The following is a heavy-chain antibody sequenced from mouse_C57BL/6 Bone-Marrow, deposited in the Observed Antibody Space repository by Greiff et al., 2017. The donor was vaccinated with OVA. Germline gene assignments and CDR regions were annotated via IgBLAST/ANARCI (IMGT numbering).Heavy chain of an antibody. V-gene: IGHV1-72*01. CDR3: ARYYYGLDY. Sequence: QVQLKQPGAELVKPGASVKLSCKASGYTFTSYWMHWVKQRPGRGLEWIGRINPNSGGTKYNEKFKSKATLTVDKPSSTAYIQLSSLTSEDSAVYYCARYYYGLDYWGQGTTLTVSS. J-gene: IGHJ2*01. CDR2: INPNSGGT. CDR1: GYTFTSYW. D-gene: IGHD1-1*01.